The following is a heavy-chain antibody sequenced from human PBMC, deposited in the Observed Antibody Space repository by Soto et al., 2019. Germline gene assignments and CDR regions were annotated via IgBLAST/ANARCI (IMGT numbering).Heavy chain of an antibody. D-gene: IGHD7-27*01. CDR1: GGSIISGGYS. J-gene: IGHJ6*02. CDR3: ARVSLLGRSYYGMDV. Sequence: PSETLSLTCAVSGGSIISGGYSWSWIRKPPGKGLEWIGYIYHSGSTYYNPSLKSRVTISVDRSKNQFSLKLSSVTAADTAVYYCARVSLLGRSYYGMDVWGQGTTVTVSS. V-gene: IGHV4-30-2*01. CDR2: IYHSGST.